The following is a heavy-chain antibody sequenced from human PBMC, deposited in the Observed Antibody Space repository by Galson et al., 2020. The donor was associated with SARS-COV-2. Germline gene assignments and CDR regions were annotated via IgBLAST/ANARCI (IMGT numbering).Heavy chain of an antibody. CDR2: ISYDGSNK. V-gene: IGHV3-30*03. J-gene: IGHJ6*02. D-gene: IGHD5-12*01. Sequence: QAGGSLRLSCAASGFTFSSYGMHWVRQAPGKGLEWVAVISYDGSNKYYADSVKGRFTISRDNSKNTLYLQMNSLRAEDTAVYYCAREESERWLQFPYYYYGMDVWGQGTTVTVSS. CDR1: GFTFSSYG. CDR3: AREESERWLQFPYYYYGMDV.